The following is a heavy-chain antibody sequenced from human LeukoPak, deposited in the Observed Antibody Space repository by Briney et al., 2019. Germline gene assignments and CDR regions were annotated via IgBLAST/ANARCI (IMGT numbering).Heavy chain of an antibody. Sequence: GGSLRLSCAASGFTFSTYAMSWVRQAPGKGLEWVANIKQDGSEKYYVDSVKGRFTISRDNAKNSLCLQMNSLRAEDTAVYYCARDLRYYYDSSGYSAYYFDYWGQGTLVTVSS. CDR1: GFTFSTYA. CDR3: ARDLRYYYDSSGYSAYYFDY. V-gene: IGHV3-7*05. D-gene: IGHD3-22*01. CDR2: IKQDGSEK. J-gene: IGHJ4*02.